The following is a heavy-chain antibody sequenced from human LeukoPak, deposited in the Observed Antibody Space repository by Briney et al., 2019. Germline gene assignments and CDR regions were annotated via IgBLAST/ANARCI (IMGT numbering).Heavy chain of an antibody. CDR3: ASVVATYA. Sequence: GGSLRLSCAASGFNFINYGMHWVRQAPGKGLEWVAFIRYDGSQKYYADSVKGRFTISRDNSKKTRYLEMNGLRRDDTAVYYCASVVATYAWGQGTLVTVSS. V-gene: IGHV3-30*02. J-gene: IGHJ5*02. D-gene: IGHD5-12*01. CDR1: GFNFINYG. CDR2: IRYDGSQK.